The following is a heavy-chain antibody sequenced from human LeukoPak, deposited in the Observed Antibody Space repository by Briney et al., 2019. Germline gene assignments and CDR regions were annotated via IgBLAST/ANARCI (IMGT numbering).Heavy chain of an antibody. CDR3: AKGPSSSRYPNWFDP. D-gene: IGHD6-13*01. V-gene: IGHV3-23*01. J-gene: IGHJ5*02. CDR2: ISGSGGST. CDR1: GFTFSSYA. Sequence: GGSLRLSCAASGFTFSSYAMSWVRQAPGKGLEWVSAISGSGGSTYYADSVKGRFTISRDNSKNTLYLQMNSLRAEDTAVYYCAKGPSSSRYPNWFDPWGQGTLVTVSS.